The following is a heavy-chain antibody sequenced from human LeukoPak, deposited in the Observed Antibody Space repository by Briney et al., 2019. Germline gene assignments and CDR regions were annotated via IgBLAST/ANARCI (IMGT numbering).Heavy chain of an antibody. Sequence: SETLSLTCIISGASISSSAYYWGWIRQPPGKGLEWIGTIYYSGSTYYNPSLKSRVTISVDTSKNQFSLKLSSVTAADTAVYYCARQPGSYNPKYNWFDPWGQGTLVTVSS. CDR2: IYYSGST. CDR1: GASISSSAYY. J-gene: IGHJ5*02. D-gene: IGHD3-10*01. CDR3: ARQPGSYNPKYNWFDP. V-gene: IGHV4-39*01.